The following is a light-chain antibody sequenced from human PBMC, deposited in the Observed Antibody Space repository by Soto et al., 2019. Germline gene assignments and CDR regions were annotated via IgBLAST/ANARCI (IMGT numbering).Light chain of an antibody. CDR3: NSYTSSLTLDV. CDR2: EVS. V-gene: IGLV2-14*01. Sequence: QSALTQPASVSGSPGQSITISCTGTSSDIGTYNYVSWYQQHPGKAPKLMLYEVSNRPSGVSNRFFGSKSGNTASLTISGLQAEDDADYSCNSYTSSLTLDVFGTGTKLTVL. J-gene: IGLJ1*01. CDR1: SSDIGTYNY.